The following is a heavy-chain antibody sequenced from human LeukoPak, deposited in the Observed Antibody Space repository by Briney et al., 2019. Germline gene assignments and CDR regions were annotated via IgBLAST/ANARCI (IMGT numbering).Heavy chain of an antibody. D-gene: IGHD1-20*01. CDR3: ARGNWNALDY. CDR2: ISSSSSYI. J-gene: IGHJ4*02. V-gene: IGHV3-21*01. Sequence: PGGSLRLSCAASGXTFSSYSMNWVRQAPGKGLEWVSSISSSSSYIYYADSVKGRFTISRDNAKNSLYLQMNSLRAEDTAVYYCARGNWNALDYWGQGTLVTVSS. CDR1: GXTFSSYS.